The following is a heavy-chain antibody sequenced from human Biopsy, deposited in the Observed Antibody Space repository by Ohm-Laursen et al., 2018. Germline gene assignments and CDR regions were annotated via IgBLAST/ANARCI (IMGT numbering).Heavy chain of an antibody. D-gene: IGHD3-10*01. CDR3: ATDGAGSYNEN. Sequence: GSLRLSCTASGFTFGDYYMSWIRQAPGKGLEWLSYISGSGVTKMYADSVKGRFTVSRDNAKNSLYLEMNNLTVEDTAVYYCATDGAGSYNENWGQGTLVNVSS. J-gene: IGHJ4*02. V-gene: IGHV3-11*01. CDR1: GFTFGDYY. CDR2: ISGSGVTK.